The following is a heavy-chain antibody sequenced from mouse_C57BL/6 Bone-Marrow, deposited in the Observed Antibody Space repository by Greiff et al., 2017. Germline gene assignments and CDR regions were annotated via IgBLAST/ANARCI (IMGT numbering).Heavy chain of an antibody. CDR2: IDPSDSYP. J-gene: IGHJ3*01. Sequence: VQLQQPGAELVMPGASVKLSCKASGYTFNSYWMHWVKQRPGQGLEWLGEIDPSDSYPNYNQKFKGKSTLTVDKASSTAYLQLSSLTSEDSAGYYCARVRDYGRWFADWGQGTLVTVSA. V-gene: IGHV1-69*01. CDR1: GYTFNSYW. CDR3: ARVRDYGRWFAD. D-gene: IGHD1-1*01.